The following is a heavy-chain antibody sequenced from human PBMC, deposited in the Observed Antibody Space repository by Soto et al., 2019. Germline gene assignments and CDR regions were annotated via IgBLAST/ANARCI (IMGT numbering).Heavy chain of an antibody. Sequence: LSLTCTVSGGSISSGGYYWSWIRQHPGKGLEWIGYIYYSGSTYYNPSLKSRVTISVDTSKNQFSLKLSSVTAADTAVYYCARETMVRGVIPWGQGTLVTVSS. CDR1: GGSISSGGYY. D-gene: IGHD3-10*01. CDR3: ARETMVRGVIP. V-gene: IGHV4-31*03. CDR2: IYYSGST. J-gene: IGHJ5*02.